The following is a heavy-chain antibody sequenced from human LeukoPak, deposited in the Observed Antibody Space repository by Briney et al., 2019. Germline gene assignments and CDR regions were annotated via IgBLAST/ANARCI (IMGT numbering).Heavy chain of an antibody. CDR3: ARALYSSSWYSYYYYYMDV. V-gene: IGHV1-18*01. Sequence: ASVKVSCKASGYTFTSYGISWVRQAPGQGLEWMGWISAYNGNTNYAQKLQGRVTMTTDTSTSTAYMELRSLRSDDTAVYYCARALYSSSWYSYYYYYMDVWGKGTTVTISS. D-gene: IGHD6-13*01. CDR1: GYTFTSYG. CDR2: ISAYNGNT. J-gene: IGHJ6*03.